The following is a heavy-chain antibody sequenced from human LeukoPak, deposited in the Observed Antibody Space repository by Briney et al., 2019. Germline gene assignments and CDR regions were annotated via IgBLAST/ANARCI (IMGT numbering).Heavy chain of an antibody. CDR2: MNPNSGNT. V-gene: IGHV1-8*03. CDR3: ARAPSRLGYFDL. CDR1: GYTFTSCD. J-gene: IGHJ2*01. Sequence: ASVKVSCKASGYTFTSCDINWVRQATGQGLEWMGWMNPNSGNTGYAQKFQGRVTITRNTSISTAYMELSSLRSEDTAVYYCARAPSRLGYFDLWGRGTLVTVSS. D-gene: IGHD2-2*01.